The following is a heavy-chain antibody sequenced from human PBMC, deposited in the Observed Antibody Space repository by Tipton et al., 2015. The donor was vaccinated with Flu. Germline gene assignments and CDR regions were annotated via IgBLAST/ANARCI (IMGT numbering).Heavy chain of an antibody. CDR3: ARDYGDLNWFDP. V-gene: IGHV4-61*09. D-gene: IGHD4-17*01. CDR2: IYTSGST. J-gene: IGHJ5*02. Sequence: TLSLTCAVSGDSISSDYHWGWIRQFPGEGLEWIGQIYTSGSTKYNPSLKSRVTMSLDLSKNQFSLKMTSVTAADTAMYYCARDYGDLNWFDPWGQGTLVTVSS. CDR1: GDSISSDYH.